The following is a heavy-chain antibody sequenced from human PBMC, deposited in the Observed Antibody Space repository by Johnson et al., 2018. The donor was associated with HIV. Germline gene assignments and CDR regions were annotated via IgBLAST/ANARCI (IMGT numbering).Heavy chain of an antibody. V-gene: IGHV3-11*04. CDR3: AKCIWGSSLIDAFDI. CDR2: ISSSSSTI. Sequence: QVQLVESGGGLVKPGGSLRLSCAASGFTFSDYYMSWIRQAPGKGLEWISYISSSSSTIYYVDSVKGRFTISRDNSKNTLFLQMNSLRVEDTAVYYCAKCIWGSSLIDAFDIWGQGTRVTVSS. CDR1: GFTFSDYY. D-gene: IGHD6-13*01. J-gene: IGHJ3*02.